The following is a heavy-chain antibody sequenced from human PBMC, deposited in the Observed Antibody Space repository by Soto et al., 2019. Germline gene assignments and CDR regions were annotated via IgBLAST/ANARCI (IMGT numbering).Heavy chain of an antibody. CDR3: AKPLGSGYADAFNM. Sequence: GGSLRLSCAASGFTFGTYVMHWVRQAPGKGLEWVALISEDGGKKYYADSVKGRFTISRDNSKDLLYLQMNSLRAEDTAVYYCAKPLGSGYADAFNMWGRGTMVTVSS. D-gene: IGHD3-3*01. CDR2: ISEDGGKK. J-gene: IGHJ3*02. V-gene: IGHV3-30*18. CDR1: GFTFGTYV.